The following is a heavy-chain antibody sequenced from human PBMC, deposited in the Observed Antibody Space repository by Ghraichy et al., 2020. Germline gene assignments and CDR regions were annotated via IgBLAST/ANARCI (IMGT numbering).Heavy chain of an antibody. D-gene: IGHD3-22*01. CDR1: GFSLSTSGVG. Sequence: SGPTLVKPTQTLTLTCTFSGFSLSTSGVGVGWIRQPPGKALEWLALIYWNDDKRYSPSLKSRLTITKDTSKNQVVLTMTNMDPVDTATYYCAHRPDDSSGDDLGYYYYGMDVWGQGTTVTVSS. CDR2: IYWNDDK. J-gene: IGHJ6*02. V-gene: IGHV2-5*01. CDR3: AHRPDDSSGDDLGYYYYGMDV.